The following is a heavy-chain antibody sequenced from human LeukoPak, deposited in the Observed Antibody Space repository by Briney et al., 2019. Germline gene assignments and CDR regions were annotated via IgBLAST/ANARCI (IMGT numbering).Heavy chain of an antibody. Sequence: GGALGVSCVASVFSFRKYPMNWVRPPPGRGGEGVSISNATTGTPYYPDSVRSLFTISTDNSKSMVFLQINSMRVEHTAVYFCVKDQSVAACSTISCYRRMRAYYGMDVWGQGTTVTASS. D-gene: IGHD2-2*01. J-gene: IGHJ6*02. V-gene: IGHV3-23*01. CDR2: SNATTGTP. CDR3: VKDQSVAACSTISCYRRMRAYYGMDV. CDR1: VFSFRKYP.